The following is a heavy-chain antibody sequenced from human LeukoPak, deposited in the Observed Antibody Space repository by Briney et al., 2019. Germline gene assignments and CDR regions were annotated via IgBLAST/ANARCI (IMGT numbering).Heavy chain of an antibody. Sequence: GESLNISCKGSGYSFTTYWIGWVRQMPGKGLEWMGTIYPGDSDTKYSPSFQGQVTISGDKSLSTAYLQWSSLKASDTAVYYCARRSGGTSDYWGQGTLVTVSS. CDR1: GYSFTTYW. CDR3: ARRSGGTSDY. V-gene: IGHV5-51*01. J-gene: IGHJ4*02. D-gene: IGHD3-3*01. CDR2: IYPGDSDT.